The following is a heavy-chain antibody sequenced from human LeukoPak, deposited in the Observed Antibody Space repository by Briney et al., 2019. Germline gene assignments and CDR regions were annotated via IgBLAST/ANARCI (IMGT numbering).Heavy chain of an antibody. Sequence: GGTLRLSCAASGFTFSAYWMHWVRQAPGKGLVWVSRLNTDGSDTRYADSVHGRFPISRDNAKNTLYLQMNTLRAEDTAVYYCARSEAVAWSFDLWGRGTLVTVSS. J-gene: IGHJ2*01. V-gene: IGHV3-74*01. CDR3: ARSEAVAWSFDL. D-gene: IGHD6-19*01. CDR1: GFTFSAYW. CDR2: LNTDGSDT.